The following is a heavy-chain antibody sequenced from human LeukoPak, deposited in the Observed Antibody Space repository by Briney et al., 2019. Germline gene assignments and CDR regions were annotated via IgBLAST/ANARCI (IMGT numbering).Heavy chain of an antibody. CDR3: ARGYSSSWYGALWGRFDLDY. CDR2: ISSSGSTI. D-gene: IGHD6-13*01. CDR1: GFTFSSYE. J-gene: IGHJ4*02. Sequence: GGSLRLSCAASGFTFSSYEMNWVRQAPGKGLEWVSYISSSGSTIYYADSVKGRFTISRDNAKNSLYLQMNSLRAEDTAVYYCARGYSSSWYGALWGRFDLDYWGQGTLVTVSS. V-gene: IGHV3-48*03.